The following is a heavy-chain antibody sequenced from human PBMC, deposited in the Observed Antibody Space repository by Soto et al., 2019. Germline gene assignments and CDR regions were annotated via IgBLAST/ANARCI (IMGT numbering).Heavy chain of an antibody. CDR3: AKTYDFWSGYYAVRFDY. J-gene: IGHJ4*02. CDR1: GFTFSSYA. CDR2: ISGSGGSI. V-gene: IGHV3-23*01. Sequence: GGSLRLSCAASGFTFSSYAMSWVRQAPGKGLEWVSAISGSGGSIYYADSVKGRFTISRDNSKNTLYLQMNSLRAEDTAVYYCAKTYDFWSGYYAVRFDYWGQGTLVTVSS. D-gene: IGHD3-3*01.